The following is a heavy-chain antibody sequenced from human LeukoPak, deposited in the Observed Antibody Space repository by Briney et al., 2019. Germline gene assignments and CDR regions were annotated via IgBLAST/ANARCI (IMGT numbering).Heavy chain of an antibody. D-gene: IGHD2-2*02. V-gene: IGHV1-69*05. J-gene: IGHJ6*03. Sequence: RVASVKVSCKASGGTFSSYAISWVRQAPGQGLEWMGGIIPIFGTANYTQKFQGRVTITTDESTSTAYMELSSLRSEDTAVYYCARGGIVPAAIGKNYYYYYYMDVWGKGTTVTVSS. CDR1: GGTFSSYA. CDR2: IIPIFGTA. CDR3: ARGGIVPAAIGKNYYYYYYMDV.